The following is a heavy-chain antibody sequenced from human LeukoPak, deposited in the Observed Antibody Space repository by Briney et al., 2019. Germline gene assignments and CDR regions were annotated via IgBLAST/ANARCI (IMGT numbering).Heavy chain of an antibody. D-gene: IGHD6-19*01. V-gene: IGHV3-21*01. CDR3: ARDRGQWLVYFDY. J-gene: IGHJ4*02. CDR2: MSGIGGFV. CDR1: GFTFTDYT. Sequence: PGGSLRLSCAASGFTFTDYTLNWVRQAPGKGLEWVSSMSGIGGFVHYADSVKGRFTISRDNSKNTLYLQMNSLRAEDTAVYYCARDRGQWLVYFDYWGQGTLVTVSS.